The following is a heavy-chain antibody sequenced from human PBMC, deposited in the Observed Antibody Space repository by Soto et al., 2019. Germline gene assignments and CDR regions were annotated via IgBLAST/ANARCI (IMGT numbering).Heavy chain of an antibody. D-gene: IGHD6-6*01. V-gene: IGHV1-69*12. CDR2: IIPIFGTA. CDR3: ASHGRQLVDYYYGMDV. CDR1: GGTFSSYA. J-gene: IGHJ6*02. Sequence: QVQLVQSGAEVKKPGSSVKVSCKASGGTFSSYAISWVRQAPGQGLEWMGGIIPIFGTANYAQKFQGRVTIPADESTSTAYMELSSLRSEDTAVYYCASHGRQLVDYYYGMDVWGQGTTVTVSS.